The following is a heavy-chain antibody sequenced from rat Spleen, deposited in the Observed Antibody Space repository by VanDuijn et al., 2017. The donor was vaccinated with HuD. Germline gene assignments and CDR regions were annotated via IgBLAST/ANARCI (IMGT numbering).Heavy chain of an antibody. V-gene: IGHV5-62*01. CDR3: ARSQGLADY. CDR1: GFTFSAYG. Sequence: VQLVESGGGLVQPGKSLKLSCSASGFTFSAYGMHWIRQVPGKGLDWVAYISSSGVTVYADAVRGRFSISRDNAENTLYLQVNSLRSEDTAIYYCARSQGLADYWGQGVMVTVSP. D-gene: IGHD4-1*01. J-gene: IGHJ2*01. CDR2: ISSSGVT.